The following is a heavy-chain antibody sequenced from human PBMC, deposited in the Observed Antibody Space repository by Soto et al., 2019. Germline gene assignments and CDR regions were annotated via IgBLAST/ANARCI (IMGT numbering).Heavy chain of an antibody. Sequence: SETLSLTCAVYGGSFSGYYWSWIRQPPGKGLEWIGEINHSGSTNYNPSLKSRVTISVDTSKNQFSLKLSSVTAADTAVYYCARLCCSSTSCPSNFDYWGQGTLVTVAS. V-gene: IGHV4-34*01. J-gene: IGHJ4*02. D-gene: IGHD2-2*01. CDR3: ARLCCSSTSCPSNFDY. CDR2: INHSGST. CDR1: GGSFSGYY.